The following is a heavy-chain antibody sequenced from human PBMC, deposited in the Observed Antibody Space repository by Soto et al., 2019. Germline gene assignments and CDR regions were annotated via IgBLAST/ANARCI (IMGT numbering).Heavy chain of an antibody. CDR2: IWYDGSNK. J-gene: IGHJ6*03. CDR1: GFTFSSYG. D-gene: IGHD3-3*01. Sequence: PGGSLRLSCAASGFTFSSYGMHWVRQAPGKGLEWVAVIWYDGSNKYYADSVKGRFTISRDNSKNTLYLQMNSLRAEDTAVYYCARAPSFYDFSGFGYYYMDVWGKGTTVTVSS. CDR3: ARAPSFYDFSGFGYYYMDV. V-gene: IGHV3-33*01.